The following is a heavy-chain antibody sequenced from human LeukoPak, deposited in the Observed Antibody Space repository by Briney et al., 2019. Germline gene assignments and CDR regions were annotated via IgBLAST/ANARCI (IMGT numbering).Heavy chain of an antibody. J-gene: IGHJ4*02. CDR3: VTEGSGWYPFEY. CDR2: INQDGSQI. D-gene: IGHD6-19*01. CDR1: GFTLSSYW. Sequence: GGSLRLSCAASGFTLSSYWMGWVRQAPGKGLQWVANINQDGSQIYYADSVRGRFTISRDNAKNSLSLQMDSLRGEDTAVYYCVTEGSGWYPFEYWGQGTLVTVSS. V-gene: IGHV3-7*01.